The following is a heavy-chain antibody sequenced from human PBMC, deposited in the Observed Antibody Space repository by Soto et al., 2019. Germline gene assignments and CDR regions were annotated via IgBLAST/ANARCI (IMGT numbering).Heavy chain of an antibody. CDR2: IYPGNSET. J-gene: IGHJ4*02. D-gene: IGHD3-10*01. Sequence: GESLKISCKGSGYSFISLWIGWVRQMPGKGLEWMGIIYPGNSETRYSPSFQGQVTISADKSISTAYLQWNSLKASDTAMYYCARISGQFDYWGQGILVTVSS. CDR1: GYSFISLW. CDR3: ARISGQFDY. V-gene: IGHV5-51*01.